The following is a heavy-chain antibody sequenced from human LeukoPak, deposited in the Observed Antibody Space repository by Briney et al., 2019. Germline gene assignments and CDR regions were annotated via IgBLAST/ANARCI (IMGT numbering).Heavy chain of an antibody. D-gene: IGHD4-17*01. J-gene: IGHJ4*02. CDR1: GFTFSRFS. Sequence: PGGSLRLSCEVSGFTFSRFSMTWVRQAPGKGLEWVSSISSSSSYIYYRDSVKGRFTISRDNAKKSLYLQMNSLRAEDTAVYYCARDSPYGQLDYWGQGTLVTVSS. V-gene: IGHV3-21*01. CDR3: ARDSPYGQLDY. CDR2: ISSSSSYI.